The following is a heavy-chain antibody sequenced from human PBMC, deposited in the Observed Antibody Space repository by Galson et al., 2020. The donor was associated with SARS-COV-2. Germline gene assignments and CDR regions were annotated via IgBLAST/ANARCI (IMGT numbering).Heavy chain of an antibody. CDR2: IWYDGSNK. D-gene: IGHD2-15*01. V-gene: IGHV3-33*01. Sequence: GGSLRLSCAASGFTFSSYGMHWVRQAPGKGLEWVAVIWYDGSNKYYADSVKGRFTISRDNSKNTLYLQMNSLRAEDTAVYYCARAGELGYCSGGSCYGYYYYGMDVWGQGTTVTVSS. CDR3: ARAGELGYCSGGSCYGYYYYGMDV. J-gene: IGHJ6*02. CDR1: GFTFSSYG.